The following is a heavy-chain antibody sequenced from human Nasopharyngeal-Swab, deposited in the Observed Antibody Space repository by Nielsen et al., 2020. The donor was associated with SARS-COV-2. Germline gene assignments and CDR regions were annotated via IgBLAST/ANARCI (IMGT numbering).Heavy chain of an antibody. D-gene: IGHD3-10*01. CDR2: IVGSGDST. V-gene: IGHV3-23*01. J-gene: IGHJ4*02. CDR3: AKSPGWEVRGVVDY. Sequence: GESLKISCAASGFTFSSYAMNWVRQAPGKGLEWVSSIVGSGDSTYYTDSVKGRFTISRDNSKNTLYLQMNSLRAEDTAVYYCAKSPGWEVRGVVDYWGQGALVTVSS. CDR1: GFTFSSYA.